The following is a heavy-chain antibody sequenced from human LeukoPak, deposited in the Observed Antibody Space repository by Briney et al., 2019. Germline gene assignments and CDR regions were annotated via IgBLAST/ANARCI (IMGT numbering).Heavy chain of an antibody. CDR3: AKDQGLYCSGGSCYSGAFDI. J-gene: IGHJ3*02. CDR1: GFTFDDYA. Sequence: PGGSLRLSCAASGFTFDDYAMHWVRQVPGKGLEWVSGISWNSGSIGYADSVKGRFTISRDNAKNSLYLQMNSLRAEDMALYYCAKDQGLYCSGGSCYSGAFDIWGQGTMVTVSS. CDR2: ISWNSGSI. D-gene: IGHD2-15*01. V-gene: IGHV3-9*03.